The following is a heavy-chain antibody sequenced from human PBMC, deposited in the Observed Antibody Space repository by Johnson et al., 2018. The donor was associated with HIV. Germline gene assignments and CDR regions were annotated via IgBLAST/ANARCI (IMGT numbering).Heavy chain of an antibody. D-gene: IGHD3-22*01. J-gene: IGHJ3*02. Sequence: QVQLVESGGGAVQPGRSLRLSCAASGFTFSSYPMHWVRQAPGKGLEWVAVISTGGSNKDYADAVKGRFSISRDNSKNTLYLQMDSLRPEDTAVYYCARDKSTMIVVVPNDAFDIWGQGTMVTVSS. CDR3: ARDKSTMIVVVPNDAFDI. CDR1: GFTFSSYP. V-gene: IGHV3-30-3*01. CDR2: ISTGGSNK.